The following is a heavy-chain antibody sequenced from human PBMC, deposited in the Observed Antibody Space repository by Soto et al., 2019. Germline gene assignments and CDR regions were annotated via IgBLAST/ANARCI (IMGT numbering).Heavy chain of an antibody. CDR1: GYTFTSYY. CDR2: INPSGGST. Sequence: QVQLVQSGAEVKKPGASVKVSCKASGYTFTSYYMHWVRQAPGQGLEWMGIINPSGGSTSYAQKFQGRVTMTRDTSTSTVYMELSSLRSEDTAVYYCARDNETVTAIYYYYGLDVWGQGTTVTVSS. J-gene: IGHJ6*02. CDR3: ARDNETVTAIYYYYGLDV. V-gene: IGHV1-46*01. D-gene: IGHD2-21*02.